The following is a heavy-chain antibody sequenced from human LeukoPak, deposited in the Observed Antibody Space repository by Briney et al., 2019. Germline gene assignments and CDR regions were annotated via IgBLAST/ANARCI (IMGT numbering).Heavy chain of an antibody. D-gene: IGHD3-22*01. CDR2: INHSGST. V-gene: IGHV4-34*01. Sequence: SETLSLTCGVSGGSFSGYYFSWVRQSPEKGLEWIGEINHSGSTNYNPSLKSRVTISVDTARKQISLKLNSVTAADTAVYYCARNSVPSFYSDTSGYFYYWGQGTLVTVSS. J-gene: IGHJ4*02. CDR1: GGSFSGYY. CDR3: ARNSVPSFYSDTSGYFYY.